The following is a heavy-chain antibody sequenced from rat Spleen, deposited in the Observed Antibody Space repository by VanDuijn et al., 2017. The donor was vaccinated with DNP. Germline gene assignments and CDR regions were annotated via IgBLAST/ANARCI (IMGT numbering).Heavy chain of an antibody. CDR1: GFTFSDYN. CDR3: AIYFHSGDNWFGY. J-gene: IGHJ3*01. D-gene: IGHD1-1*01. CDR2: INYDGSSS. Sequence: EVQLVESGGGLVQPGRSLKLSCAASGFTFSDYNMAWVRQAPKKGLEWVATINYDGSSSYYRDSVKGRFTISRDIAKNTLYLQMNSLRSEDTATYHCAIYFHSGDNWFGYWGQGTLVTVSS. V-gene: IGHV5-7*01.